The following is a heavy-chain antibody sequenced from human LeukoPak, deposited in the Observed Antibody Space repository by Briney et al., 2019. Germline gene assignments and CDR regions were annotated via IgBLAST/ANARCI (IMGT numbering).Heavy chain of an antibody. J-gene: IGHJ4*02. CDR3: AREGASSSFGY. D-gene: IGHD6-13*01. CDR1: GFTVSSNY. CDR2: LYSGGNT. V-gene: IGHV3-53*01. Sequence: GGSLRLSCVVSGFTVSSNYMSWVRQAPGKGLEWVSDLYSGGNTYHADSVKGRFTISRDNSKNTLYLQMNSLRAEDTAVYYCAREGASSSFGYWGQGTLVTVSS.